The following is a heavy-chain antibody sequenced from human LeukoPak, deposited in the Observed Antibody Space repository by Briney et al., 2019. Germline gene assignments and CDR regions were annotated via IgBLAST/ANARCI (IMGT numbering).Heavy chain of an antibody. D-gene: IGHD6-19*01. CDR1: GYTFTRYD. Sequence: GASVKVSCKASGYTFTRYDINWVRQATGQGLEWMGWMNPNSGNTGYAQKFQGRVTMTRNTSISTAYMELSGLRSEDTAVYYCARGRLGSSGWYGGFDPWGQGTLVTVSS. CDR2: MNPNSGNT. J-gene: IGHJ5*02. V-gene: IGHV1-8*01. CDR3: ARGRLGSSGWYGGFDP.